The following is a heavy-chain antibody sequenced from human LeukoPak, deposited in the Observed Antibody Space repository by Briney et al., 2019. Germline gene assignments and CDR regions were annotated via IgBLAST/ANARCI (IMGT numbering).Heavy chain of an antibody. V-gene: IGHV1-3*01. D-gene: IGHD3-10*01. Sequence: GASVKVSCKASGYTFTSYAMHWVRQAPGQRLEWMGWINAGNGNTKYSQKFQGRVTITRDTSASTAYMELSSLRSEDTAVYYCARGYEVLLWFGETLDGMDVWGQGTTVTVSS. CDR1: GYTFTSYA. J-gene: IGHJ6*02. CDR3: ARGYEVLLWFGETLDGMDV. CDR2: INAGNGNT.